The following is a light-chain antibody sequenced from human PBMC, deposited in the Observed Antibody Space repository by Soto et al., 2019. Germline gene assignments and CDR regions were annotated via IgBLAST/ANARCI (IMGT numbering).Light chain of an antibody. CDR2: AES. CDR1: QGFSNY. J-gene: IGKJ3*01. V-gene: IGKV1-27*01. Sequence: DIQMTKSASSLSASVGDRAIITCRASQGFSNYLARYQQKPGKVPKLLIYAESTLQSGVPSPFSRSGSGTEFTLTISTLQPRDIDTDYCQKYNSVPFTFGPGTKVDIK. CDR3: QKYNSVPFT.